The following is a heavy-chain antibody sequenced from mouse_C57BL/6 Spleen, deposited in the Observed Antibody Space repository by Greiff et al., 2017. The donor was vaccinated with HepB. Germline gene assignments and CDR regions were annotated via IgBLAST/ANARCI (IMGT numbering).Heavy chain of an antibody. CDR2: ISSGSSTI. D-gene: IGHD4-1*01. CDR3: ARIELGYAMDY. CDR1: GFTFSDYG. V-gene: IGHV5-17*01. J-gene: IGHJ4*01. Sequence: EVQLVESGGGLVKPGGSLKLSCAASGFTFSDYGMHWVRQAPEKGLEWVAYISSGSSTIYYADTVKGRFTISRDNAKNTLFLQMTSLRSEDTAMYYCARIELGYAMDYWGQGTSVTVSS.